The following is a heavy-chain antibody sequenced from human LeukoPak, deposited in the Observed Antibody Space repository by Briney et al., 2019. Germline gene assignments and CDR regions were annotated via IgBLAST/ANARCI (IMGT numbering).Heavy chain of an antibody. CDR1: GGSVSGYY. CDR2: INHSGST. CDR3: ARALKIPGYCSSTSCPPFYYYYYMDV. J-gene: IGHJ6*03. Sequence: SETLSLTCAVYGGSVSGYYRSWIRQPPGKGLEWIGEINHSGSTNYNPSLKSRVTISVDTSKNQFSLKLSSVTAADTAVYYCARALKIPGYCSSTSCPPFYYYYYMDVWGKGTTVTVSS. V-gene: IGHV4-34*01. D-gene: IGHD2-2*01.